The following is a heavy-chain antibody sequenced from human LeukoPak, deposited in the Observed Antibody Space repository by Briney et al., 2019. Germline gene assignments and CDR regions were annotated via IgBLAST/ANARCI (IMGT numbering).Heavy chain of an antibody. J-gene: IGHJ5*02. D-gene: IGHD3-3*01. CDR2: IYYSGST. V-gene: IGHV4-59*01. CDR1: GGSISSYY. CDR3: GRTYYDFWSGYYLEWFDP. Sequence: KSSETLSLTCTVSGGSISSYYWSWIRQPPGKGLEWIGYIYYSGSTNYNPSLKSRVTISVDTSKNQFSLKLSSVTAADTAVYYCGRTYYDFWSGYYLEWFDPWGQGTLVTVSS.